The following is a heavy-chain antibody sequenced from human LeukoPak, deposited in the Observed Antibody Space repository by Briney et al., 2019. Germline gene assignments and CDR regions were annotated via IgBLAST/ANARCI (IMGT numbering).Heavy chain of an antibody. D-gene: IGHD3/OR15-3a*01. CDR3: ARGPPKEGLFDY. Sequence: SETLSLTCTVSGTSMNTYYWSWVRQPPGKGLEWIGYIYYTGSTKYNPSLKSRVTISVDTSKNQFSLKLSSVTAADTAVYDCARGPPKEGLFDYWGQGTLVTVSS. V-gene: IGHV4-59*01. J-gene: IGHJ4*02. CDR1: GTSMNTYY. CDR2: IYYTGST.